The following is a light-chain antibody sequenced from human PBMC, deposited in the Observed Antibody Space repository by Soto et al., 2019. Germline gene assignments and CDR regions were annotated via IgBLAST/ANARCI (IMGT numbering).Light chain of an antibody. CDR3: AAWDDSLNGPV. CDR1: SSNIGSNT. J-gene: IGLJ2*01. V-gene: IGLV1-44*01. Sequence: QSVLTQPPSASGTPGQRVTISCSGGSSNIGSNTVSWYQQLPGAAPKLLIYMSNERPSGVPDRFSGSKSGTSASLAISGLQSEDEAEYYCAAWDDSLNGPVFGGGTKLTVL. CDR2: MSN.